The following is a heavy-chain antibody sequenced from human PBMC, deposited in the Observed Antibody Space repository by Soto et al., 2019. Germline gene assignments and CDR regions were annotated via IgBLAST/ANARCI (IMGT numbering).Heavy chain of an antibody. CDR1: GFTVSSNN. CDR2: IYSGGST. Sequence: PGGSLRLSCAASGFTVSSNNISWVRQAPGKGLEWVSVIYSGGSTYYADSVKGRFTISRDNSKNTLYLQMNSLRAEDTAVYYCARDRNGVYGMGVWGQGTTVTVSS. J-gene: IGHJ6*02. CDR3: ARDRNGVYGMGV. D-gene: IGHD3-10*01. V-gene: IGHV3-53*01.